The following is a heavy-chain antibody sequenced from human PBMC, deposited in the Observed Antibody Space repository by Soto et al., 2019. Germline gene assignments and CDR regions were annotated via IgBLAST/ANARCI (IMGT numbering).Heavy chain of an antibody. CDR1: GYTFTSYD. Sequence: QVQLVQSGAEVKKPGASVKVSCKASGYTFTSYDINWVRQATGQGLEWMGWMNANSGNTGYAQKFQGRVTMTRNTSISTAYMELSSLRSEDTAVYYCARDASPPGYYYYYGMDVWGQGTTVTVSS. CDR2: MNANSGNT. V-gene: IGHV1-8*01. D-gene: IGHD1-1*01. CDR3: ARDASPPGYYYYYGMDV. J-gene: IGHJ6*02.